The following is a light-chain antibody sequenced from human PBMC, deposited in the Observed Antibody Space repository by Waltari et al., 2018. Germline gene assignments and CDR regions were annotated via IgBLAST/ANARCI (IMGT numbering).Light chain of an antibody. Sequence: QSALTQPASVSGSPGQSITISCTGTRSDVGGYNYFSWYQQHPGKAPKLMIYEVSNRPSGVSNRFSGSKSGNTASLTISGLQAEDEADYYCSSYTSSSLYVFGTGTKVTVL. CDR3: SSYTSSSLYV. V-gene: IGLV2-14*01. J-gene: IGLJ1*01. CDR2: EVS. CDR1: RSDVGGYNY.